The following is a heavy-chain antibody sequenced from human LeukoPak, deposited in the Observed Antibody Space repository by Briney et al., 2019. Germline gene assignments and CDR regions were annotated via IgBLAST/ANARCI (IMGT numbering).Heavy chain of an antibody. D-gene: IGHD1-26*01. J-gene: IGHJ4*02. CDR3: ARQVGAMRFDY. Sequence: SETLSLTCVVSGGSIRSYYWSRIRQPPGKGLECIGYIYDSGNTNYNPSLKSRVTISVDPSKNQVSLNLTSVTAADMAVYYCARQVGAMRFDYWGQGILVTVPS. CDR2: IYDSGNT. V-gene: IGHV4-59*08. CDR1: GGSIRSYY.